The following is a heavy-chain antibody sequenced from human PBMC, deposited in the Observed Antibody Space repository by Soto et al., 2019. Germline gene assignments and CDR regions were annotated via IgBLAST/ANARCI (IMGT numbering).Heavy chain of an antibody. CDR3: ARDGEGSGHWFY. CDR2: INTGNGNT. Sequence: QVQLVQSGAEVKKPGASVKVSCKASGYIFTNYVMHWVRQAPGQRPEWMGWINTGNGNTHSSQKFQGRVTITRDTSANTAYMELSSVKSEATAMYYCARDGEGSGHWFYWGQGTLVTVSS. J-gene: IGHJ4*02. CDR1: GYIFTNYV. V-gene: IGHV1-3*04. D-gene: IGHD3-9*01.